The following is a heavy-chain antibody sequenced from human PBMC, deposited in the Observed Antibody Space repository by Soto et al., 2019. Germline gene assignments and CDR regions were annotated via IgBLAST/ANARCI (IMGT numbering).Heavy chain of an antibody. CDR1: GFIFTNAW. Sequence: PGGSLRLSCAASGFIFTNAWMNWVRQTPGKGLEWVGRIKTKTEHGPPDYAAPVKGRFTISRDDSKNTLYLQMDSLKTEDTAVYYCTAHSGSYLYWGQGALVTVSS. CDR2: IKTKTEHGPP. CDR3: TAHSGSYLY. V-gene: IGHV3-15*07. J-gene: IGHJ4*02. D-gene: IGHD3-10*01.